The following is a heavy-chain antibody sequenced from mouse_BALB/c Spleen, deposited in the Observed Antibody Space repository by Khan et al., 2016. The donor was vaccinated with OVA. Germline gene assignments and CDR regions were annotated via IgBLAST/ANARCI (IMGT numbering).Heavy chain of an antibody. CDR2: ILPGSGST. D-gene: IGHD1-3*01. CDR3: ARGAYNPAMDY. J-gene: IGHJ4*01. Sequence: VQLQQSGAELMKPGASVTISCKATGYTFSMYWIEWVKQRPGHGLEWIGEILPGSGSTNNSEKFKGKATFTADTSSNTAYMQLSSLTSEDSAVYYGARGAYNPAMDYWGQGTSVTVSS. V-gene: IGHV1-9*01. CDR1: GYTFSMYW.